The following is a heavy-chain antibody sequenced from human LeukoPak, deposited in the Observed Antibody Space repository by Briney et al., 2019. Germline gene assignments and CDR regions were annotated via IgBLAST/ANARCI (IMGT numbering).Heavy chain of an antibody. Sequence: SVKVSCKASGGTFSSYAISWVRQAPGQGLEWMGGIIPIFGTANYAQKFQGRVTITTDESTSTAYMELSSLRSEDTAVYYCAANRRITMIPNYYFDYWGQGTLVTVSS. CDR1: GGTFSSYA. CDR3: AANRRITMIPNYYFDY. D-gene: IGHD3-22*01. J-gene: IGHJ4*02. V-gene: IGHV1-69*05. CDR2: IIPIFGTA.